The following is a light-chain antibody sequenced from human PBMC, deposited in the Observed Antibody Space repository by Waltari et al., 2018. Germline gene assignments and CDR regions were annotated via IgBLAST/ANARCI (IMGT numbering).Light chain of an antibody. J-gene: IGLJ2*01. Sequence: SPLTHPPSGSGSPGQSTTIPSPGPTSASGGYNYVSWYQHPPGKAPKLMIYEVINRPSGVSNRFSGSKSGNTASLTVSGLQAEDEADYYCSSYASSSVVFGGGTKLTVL. CDR3: SSYASSSVV. V-gene: IGLV2-14*01. CDR1: TSASGGYNY. CDR2: EVI.